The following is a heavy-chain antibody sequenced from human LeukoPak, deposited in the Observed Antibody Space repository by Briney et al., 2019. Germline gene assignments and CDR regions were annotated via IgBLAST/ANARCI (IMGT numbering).Heavy chain of an antibody. CDR2: ISSSSSYI. CDR1: GFTFSNAW. D-gene: IGHD4-17*01. J-gene: IGHJ4*02. CDR3: ARDQDYGDSIDY. V-gene: IGHV3-21*01. Sequence: GGSLRLSCTASGFTFSNAWMSWVRQAPGKGLEWVSSISSSSSYIYYADSVKGRFTISRDNAKNSLYLQMNSLRAEDTAVYYCARDQDYGDSIDYWGQGTLVTVSS.